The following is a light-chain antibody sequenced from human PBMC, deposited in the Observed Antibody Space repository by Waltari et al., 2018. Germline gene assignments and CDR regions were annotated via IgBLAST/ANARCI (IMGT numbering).Light chain of an antibody. V-gene: IGLV2-8*01. CDR3: SSYSGTNNPVV. CDR2: EVF. Sequence: QSALTKPPSASGSPGQSVTIPCTGTSSDLGGSNYVSWYQQHPGKAPKLMIYEVFKRPSGVPDRFSGSKSGNTASLTVSGLQAEDEADFYCSSYSGTNNPVVFGGGTRLTVL. CDR1: SSDLGGSNY. J-gene: IGLJ2*01.